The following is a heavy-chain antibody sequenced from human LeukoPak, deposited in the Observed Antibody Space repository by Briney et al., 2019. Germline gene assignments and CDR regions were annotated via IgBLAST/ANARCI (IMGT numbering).Heavy chain of an antibody. D-gene: IGHD6-13*01. V-gene: IGHV3-30*03. CDR1: GFTFSRYG. Sequence: PGRSLRLSCATSGFTFSRYGMHWVRQAPGKGLEWVAVISYDGSNKYYADSVKGRFTISRDNSKNTLYLQINSLRAEDTAVYYCARDPIAAVRFDYWGQGTLVTVSS. J-gene: IGHJ4*02. CDR2: ISYDGSNK. CDR3: ARDPIAAVRFDY.